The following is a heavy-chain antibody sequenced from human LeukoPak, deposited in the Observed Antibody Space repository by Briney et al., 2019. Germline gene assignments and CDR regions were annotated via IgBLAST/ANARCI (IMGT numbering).Heavy chain of an antibody. CDR1: GFTFSTYW. J-gene: IGHJ4*02. D-gene: IGHD3-10*01. Sequence: PGGSLRLSCATSGFTFSTYWMHWVRQAPGKGLEWVSRINSDGSRTNYADSVKGRFTVSRDNSKNTLYLQMNSLRAEDTAVYYCARVLVRGVPTPYFDYWGQGTLVTVSS. CDR3: ARVLVRGVPTPYFDY. CDR2: INSDGSRT. V-gene: IGHV3-74*01.